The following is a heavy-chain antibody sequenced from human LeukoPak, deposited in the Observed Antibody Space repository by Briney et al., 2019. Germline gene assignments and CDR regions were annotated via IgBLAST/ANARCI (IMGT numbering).Heavy chain of an antibody. Sequence: PGGSLRLSYAASGFTFSSYAMHWVRQAPGKGLEWVAVISYDGSNKYYADSVKGRFTISRDNSKNTLYLQMNSLRAEDTAVYYCARASNPANYYYYYGMDVWGQGTTVTVSS. CDR3: ARASNPANYYYYYGMDV. CDR2: ISYDGSNK. J-gene: IGHJ6*02. CDR1: GFTFSSYA. D-gene: IGHD4-11*01. V-gene: IGHV3-30-3*01.